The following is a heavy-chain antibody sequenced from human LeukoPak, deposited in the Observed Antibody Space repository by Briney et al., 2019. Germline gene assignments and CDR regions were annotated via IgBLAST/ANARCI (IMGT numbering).Heavy chain of an antibody. J-gene: IGHJ4*02. CDR2: IYYSGIT. Sequence: SETLSLTCTVSGGSISSYYWSWIRQPPGKGLEWIGYIYYSGITNYNPSLKSRVTISVDTSKNQFSLKLSSVTAADTAVYYCARSTAAPYYFDYWGQGTLVTVSS. D-gene: IGHD2-21*02. CDR1: GGSISSYY. V-gene: IGHV4-59*01. CDR3: ARSTAAPYYFDY.